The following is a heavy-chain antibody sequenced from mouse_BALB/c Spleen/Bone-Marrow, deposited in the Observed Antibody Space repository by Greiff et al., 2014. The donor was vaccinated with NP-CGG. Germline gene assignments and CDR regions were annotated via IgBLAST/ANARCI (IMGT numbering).Heavy chain of an antibody. CDR2: IDPANGNT. Sequence: VQLKESGAELVKPGASVKLSCTASGFNIKDTYMHWVKQRPEQGLEWIGRIDPANGNTKYDPKFQGKATITADTSSNTAYLQLSSLTSEDTAVYYCARYYYGSSYFDDWGQGTTLTVSS. D-gene: IGHD1-1*01. J-gene: IGHJ2*01. CDR1: GFNIKDTY. CDR3: ARYYYGSSYFDD. V-gene: IGHV14-3*02.